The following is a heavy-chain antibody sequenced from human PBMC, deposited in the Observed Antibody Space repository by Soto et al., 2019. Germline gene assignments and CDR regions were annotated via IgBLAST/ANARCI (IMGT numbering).Heavy chain of an antibody. CDR1: GGSISSSSYY. CDR3: ARPGSSSWYFGDYYYYGMDV. Sequence: SETLSLTCTVSGGSISSSSYYWGWIRQPPGKGLEWIGSIYYSGSTYYNPSLKSRVTISVDTSKNQFSLKLSTVTAADTAVYYCARPGSSSWYFGDYYYYGMDVWGQGTTVTVSS. J-gene: IGHJ6*02. CDR2: IYYSGST. V-gene: IGHV4-39*01. D-gene: IGHD6-13*01.